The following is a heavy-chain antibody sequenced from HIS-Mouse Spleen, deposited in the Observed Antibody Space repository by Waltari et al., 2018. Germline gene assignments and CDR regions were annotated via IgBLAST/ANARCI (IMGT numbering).Heavy chain of an antibody. D-gene: IGHD6-13*01. Sequence: QVQLVQSGAEVKKPGASVKVSCKASGYTFTGYYMHWVRQAPGQGLEWMGWINPNSGGTNYAQKFQGRVTMTRDTSISTAYMELSRLRSDDTAVYYCARAKGIAAAGRDAFDIWGQGTMVTVSS. J-gene: IGHJ3*02. CDR2: INPNSGGT. CDR1: GYTFTGYY. V-gene: IGHV1-2*02. CDR3: ARAKGIAAAGRDAFDI.